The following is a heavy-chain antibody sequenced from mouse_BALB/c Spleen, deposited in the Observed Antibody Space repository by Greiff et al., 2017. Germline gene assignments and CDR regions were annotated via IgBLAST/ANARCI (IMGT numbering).Heavy chain of an antibody. CDR3: ARGYGNDLYAMDY. J-gene: IGHJ4*01. V-gene: IGHV5-6-5*01. Sequence: EVKLVESGGGLVKPGGSLKLSCAASGFTFSSYAMSWVRQTPEKRLEWVASISSGGSTYYPDSVNGRFTISRDNARNILYLQMSSLRSEDAAMYYCARGYGNDLYAMDYWGQGTSVTVSS. CDR1: GFTFSSYA. CDR2: ISSGGST. D-gene: IGHD2-2*01.